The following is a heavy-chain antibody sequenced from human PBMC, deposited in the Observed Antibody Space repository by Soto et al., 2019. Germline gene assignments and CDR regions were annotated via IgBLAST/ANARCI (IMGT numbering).Heavy chain of an antibody. Sequence: GGSLRLSCAASGFTFSSYAMSWVRQAPGKGLEWVSAISGSGGSTYYADSVKGRFTISRDNSKNTLYLQMNSLRAEDTAVYYCVKDGVILWFGELLYWDYWGQGTLVTVSS. CDR3: VKDGVILWFGELLYWDY. D-gene: IGHD3-10*01. J-gene: IGHJ4*02. V-gene: IGHV3-23*01. CDR2: ISGSGGST. CDR1: GFTFSSYA.